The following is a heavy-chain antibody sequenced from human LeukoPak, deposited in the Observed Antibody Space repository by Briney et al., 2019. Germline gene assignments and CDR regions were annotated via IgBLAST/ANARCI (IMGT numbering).Heavy chain of an antibody. J-gene: IGHJ6*02. CDR3: ARDVGRVDTSMVTVDYYYGMDV. CDR2: ISAYNGNT. V-gene: IGHV1-18*01. D-gene: IGHD5-18*01. Sequence: ASVKVSCKACGYSFRIYGISWVRQAPGQGLEWMGWISAYNGNTKYAQKFQGRVTMTTDTSTSTAYMELRSLRSDDTAVYYCARDVGRVDTSMVTVDYYYGMDVWGQGTTVTVSS. CDR1: GYSFRIYG.